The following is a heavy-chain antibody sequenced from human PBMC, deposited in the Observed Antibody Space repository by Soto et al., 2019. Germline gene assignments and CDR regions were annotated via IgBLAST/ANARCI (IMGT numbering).Heavy chain of an antibody. CDR1: GFTFSAYA. CDR3: AKDGIANNGIWEAFDM. Sequence: EVQLLESGGGLVQPGGSLRLSCAASGFTFSAYAMSWVRQAPGKGLEWVSGLVGSGDDIYYAASVRGRFTVSRDNSKNTLFLQLNSLRAEDTAVYYCAKDGIANNGIWEAFDMWGQGTKVTVSS. V-gene: IGHV3-23*01. D-gene: IGHD1-26*01. J-gene: IGHJ3*02. CDR2: LVGSGDDI.